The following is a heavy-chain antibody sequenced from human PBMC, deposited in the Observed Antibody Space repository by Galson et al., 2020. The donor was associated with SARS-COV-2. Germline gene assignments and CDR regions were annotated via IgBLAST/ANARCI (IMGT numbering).Heavy chain of an antibody. V-gene: IGHV1-18*04. CDR2: ISAYTGNT. CDR3: ARHNWTDVDWCDP. J-gene: IGHJ5*02. D-gene: IGHD1-20*01. CDR1: GYTFTSYG. Sequence: ASLKVSCKASGYTFTSYGISWVRQAPGQGLEWLGWISAYTGNTNYAQKLQGRVTITKDTSTSTANMELRSMRSDDTAVYYCARHNWTDVDWCDPWCQGTLVTIAA.